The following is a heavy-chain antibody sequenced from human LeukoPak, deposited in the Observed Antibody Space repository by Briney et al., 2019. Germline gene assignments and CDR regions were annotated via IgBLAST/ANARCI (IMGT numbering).Heavy chain of an antibody. V-gene: IGHV1-2*02. J-gene: IGHJ6*04. CDR1: GYTFTGYY. D-gene: IGHD6-13*01. CDR3: ARDSPDKAAARMDV. Sequence: GASVKVSCKASGYTFTGYYMHWVRQAPGQGLEWMGWINPNSGGTNYAQKFQGRVTMTRDTSISTAYMELSRLRSDDTAVYYCARDSPDKAAARMDVWGKGTTVTVSS. CDR2: INPNSGGT.